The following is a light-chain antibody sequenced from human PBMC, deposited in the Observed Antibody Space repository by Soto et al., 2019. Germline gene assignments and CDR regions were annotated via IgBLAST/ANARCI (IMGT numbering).Light chain of an antibody. J-gene: IGKJ5*01. Sequence: DIQLTQSPSFLSASVGDTVTITCRASQGISSYLAWYQQKPGIAPKLLIYGASTLQSGVPSRFSGSGSGTEFTLTISSLQPEDFATYYCQQLNDYLSISFGQGTRLEIK. CDR3: QQLNDYLSIS. V-gene: IGKV1-9*01. CDR1: QGISSY. CDR2: GAS.